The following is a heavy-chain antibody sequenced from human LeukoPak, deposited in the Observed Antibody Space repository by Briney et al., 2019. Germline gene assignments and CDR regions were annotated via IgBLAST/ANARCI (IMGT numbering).Heavy chain of an antibody. CDR3: ARHDWGTTIFGVAFFDY. V-gene: IGHV4-39*01. D-gene: IGHD3-3*01. Sequence: KPSETLSLTCTVSGGSISSSSYYWGWVRQPPGKGLEWSGSIFYSGSTYYNPSLKTRVTISVDTSKNQFSLNLNSVTAADTAVYYCARHDWGTTIFGVAFFDYWGQGTLVTVSS. J-gene: IGHJ4*02. CDR2: IFYSGST. CDR1: GGSISSSSYY.